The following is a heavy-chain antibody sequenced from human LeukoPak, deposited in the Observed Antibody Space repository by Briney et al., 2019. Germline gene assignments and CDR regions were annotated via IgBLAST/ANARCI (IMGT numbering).Heavy chain of an antibody. CDR1: GYTFPNYG. CDR3: ARRQGTTLNFDY. D-gene: IGHD1-1*01. V-gene: IGHV1-18*01. J-gene: IGHJ4*02. Sequence: ASVTVSFKASGYTFPNYGISWVRQAPGQGLEWMGRINAYNGNTHYAHKLQDRVTMTTDTSTSTAYMELRSVRSDDTAVYYCARRQGTTLNFDYWGQGTLVTVSS. CDR2: INAYNGNT.